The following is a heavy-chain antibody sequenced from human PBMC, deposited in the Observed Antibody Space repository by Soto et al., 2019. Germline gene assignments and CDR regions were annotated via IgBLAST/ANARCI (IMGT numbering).Heavy chain of an antibody. Sequence: QVQLVQSGAEVKKPGASVKVSCKASGYTFTSYGISWVRQAPGQGLEWMGWISAYNGNTNYAQKLQGRVTMTTDTSTRTAYMEPRSLRSDDTAVYYCARQYDNLGVPSYGMDVWGQGTTVTVSS. D-gene: IGHD3-9*01. V-gene: IGHV1-18*01. CDR3: ARQYDNLGVPSYGMDV. CDR2: ISAYNGNT. J-gene: IGHJ6*02. CDR1: GYTFTSYG.